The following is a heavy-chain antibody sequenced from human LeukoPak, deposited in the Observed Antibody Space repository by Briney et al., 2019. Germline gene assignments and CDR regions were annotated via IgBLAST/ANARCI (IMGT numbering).Heavy chain of an antibody. CDR3: ARLRADSYGYFDY. CDR1: GGSISSYY. V-gene: IGHV4-59*08. D-gene: IGHD5-18*01. CDR2: IYYSGGT. Sequence: SQTLSLTCTVSGGSISSYYWSWIRQPPGKGLERIGYIYYSGGTNYNPSLKSRVTISVDTSKNQFSLKLPSVTAADTAVYYCARLRADSYGYFDYWGLGTLVTVSS. J-gene: IGHJ4*02.